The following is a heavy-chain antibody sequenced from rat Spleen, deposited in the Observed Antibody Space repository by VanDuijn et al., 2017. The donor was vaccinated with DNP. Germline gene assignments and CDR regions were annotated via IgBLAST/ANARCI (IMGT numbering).Heavy chain of an antibody. CDR2: IFYDGSST. J-gene: IGHJ2*01. CDR1: GFTFSGYA. CDR3: TRGGTYYFDY. V-gene: IGHV5-7*01. D-gene: IGHD4-3*01. Sequence: EVQLVESGGGLVQPGRSLKLSCAASGFTFSGYAMAWVRQSPKKGLEWVATIFYDGSSTFYRDSVKGRFTISRNNAKSTLYLQMDSLRSEDTATYYCTRGGTYYFDYWGQGVLVTVSS.